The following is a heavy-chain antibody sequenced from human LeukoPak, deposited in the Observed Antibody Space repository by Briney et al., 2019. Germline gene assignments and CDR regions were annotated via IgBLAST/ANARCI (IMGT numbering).Heavy chain of an antibody. CDR2: IRYDGSNK. CDR3: AKDLSGSYSNGFDP. CDR1: GFTFGSYG. Sequence: GGSLRLSCAASGFTFGSYGMHWVRQAPGKGLEWVAFIRYDGSNKYYADSVKGRFTISRDNSKNTLYLQMNSLRAEDTAVYYCAKDLSGSYSNGFDPWGQGTLVTVSS. V-gene: IGHV3-30*02. D-gene: IGHD1-26*01. J-gene: IGHJ5*02.